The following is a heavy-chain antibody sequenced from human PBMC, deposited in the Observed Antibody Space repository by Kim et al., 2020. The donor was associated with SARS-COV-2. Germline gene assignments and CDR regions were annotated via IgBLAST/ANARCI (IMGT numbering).Heavy chain of an antibody. J-gene: IGHJ4*02. Sequence: GGSLRLSCAASGFTFSSYAMSWVRQAPGKGLEWVSAISGSGGSTYYADSVKGRFTISRDNSKNTLYLQMNSLRAEDTAVYYCAKVGTYYYDSSGYYSFDYWGQGTLVTVSS. CDR3: AKVGTYYYDSSGYYSFDY. CDR2: ISGSGGST. CDR1: GFTFSSYA. V-gene: IGHV3-23*01. D-gene: IGHD3-22*01.